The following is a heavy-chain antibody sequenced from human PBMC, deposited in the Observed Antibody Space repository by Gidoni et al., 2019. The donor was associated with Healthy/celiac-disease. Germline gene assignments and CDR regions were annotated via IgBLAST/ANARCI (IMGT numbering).Heavy chain of an antibody. CDR1: GFTFSSYA. J-gene: IGHJ4*02. CDR2: ISASGGST. V-gene: IGHV3-23*01. Sequence: EVQLLESGGGLVQPGGSLRLSCAASGFTFSSYAMSWVRQAPGKGLEWVSTISASGGSTYYADSVRGRFTISRDNSKNTLYLQMNGLRAEDTAVYNCAKEGRRDGSNFGFDYWGQGTLVTVSS. D-gene: IGHD3-3*01. CDR3: AKEGRRDGSNFGFDY.